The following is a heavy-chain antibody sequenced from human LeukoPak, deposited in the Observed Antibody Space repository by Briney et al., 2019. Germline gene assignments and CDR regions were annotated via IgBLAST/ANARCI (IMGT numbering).Heavy chain of an antibody. Sequence: GGSLRLSCAASGFTFGSYAMSWVRQAPGKGLEWVGFIRSKAYGGTTEYAASVKGRFTISRDDSKSIAYLQMNSLKTEDTAVYYCTRVRNVAMVRGVITDYWGQGTLVTVSS. CDR3: TRVRNVAMVRGVITDY. CDR1: GFTFGSYA. V-gene: IGHV3-49*04. J-gene: IGHJ4*02. CDR2: IRSKAYGGTT. D-gene: IGHD3-10*01.